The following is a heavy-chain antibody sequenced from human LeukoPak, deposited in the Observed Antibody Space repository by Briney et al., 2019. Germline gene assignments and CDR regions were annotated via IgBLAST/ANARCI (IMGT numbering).Heavy chain of an antibody. CDR2: MYLSGTT. CDR1: GDSINSLDL. CDR3: AGLVGRYSSGLYYYYFDY. V-gene: IGHV4-4*02. J-gene: IGHJ4*02. Sequence: PSGTLSLTCTVSGDSINSLDLWSWVRQPPGKGLEWIGEMYLSGTTHSNPSVKSRVTISIDKSKDQFFLNLSSVTAADTAVYYCAGLVGRYSSGLYYYYFDYWGQGTLVTVSS. D-gene: IGHD3-22*01.